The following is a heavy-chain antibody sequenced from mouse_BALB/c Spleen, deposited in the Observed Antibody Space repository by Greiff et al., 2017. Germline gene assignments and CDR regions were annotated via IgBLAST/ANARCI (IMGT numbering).Heavy chain of an antibody. J-gene: IGHJ3*01. CDR2: IRNKANGYTT. D-gene: IGHD2-2*01. CDR1: GFTFTDYY. V-gene: IGHV7-3*02. CDR3: ARVGGYDGLGPCAY. Sequence: EVRVVESGGGLVQPGGSLRLSCATSGFTFTDYYMSWVRQPPGKALEWLGFIRNKANGYTTEYSASVKGRFTISRDNSQSILYLQMNTLRAEDSATYYCARVGGYDGLGPCAYWGQGTLVTVSA.